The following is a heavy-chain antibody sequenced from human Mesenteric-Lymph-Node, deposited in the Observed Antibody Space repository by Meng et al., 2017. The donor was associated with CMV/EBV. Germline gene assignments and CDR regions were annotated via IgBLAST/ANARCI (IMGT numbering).Heavy chain of an antibody. Sequence: SETLSLTCTVSGGSISSYSYYWIWIRQPPGMGLEWIGYIYYSGSTNYNPSLKSRGSISVDTSKNQVSLKLSSVTAADTAVYYWAREDKRVPTATSYYYGMDVWGQGTTVTVSS. J-gene: IGHJ6*02. CDR3: AREDKRVPTATSYYYGMDV. D-gene: IGHD2-15*01. V-gene: IGHV4-61*01. CDR1: GGSISSYSYY. CDR2: IYYSGST.